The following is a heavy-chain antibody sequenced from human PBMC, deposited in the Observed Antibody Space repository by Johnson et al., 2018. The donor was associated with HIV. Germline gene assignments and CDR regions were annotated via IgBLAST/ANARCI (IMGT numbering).Heavy chain of an antibody. CDR2: ISYDGSNK. CDR1: GFTFSSYA. V-gene: IGHV3-30*04. Sequence: QMQLVESGGGVVQAGRSLRLSCAASGFTFSSYAMHWVRQAPGKGLEWVAVISYDGSNKYYADSVKGRFTISRDNSKNTLYLQMNSLRAEDTAVYYCARERGMAGAFDIWGQGTMVTVSS. D-gene: IGHD5-24*01. J-gene: IGHJ3*02. CDR3: ARERGMAGAFDI.